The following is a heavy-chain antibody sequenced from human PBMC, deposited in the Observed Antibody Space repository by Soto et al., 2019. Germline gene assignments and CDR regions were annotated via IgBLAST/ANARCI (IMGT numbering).Heavy chain of an antibody. D-gene: IGHD1-26*01. CDR3: LTAAKATMSSYYYYYGMDV. CDR1: GYTLTELS. CDR2: FDPEDGET. V-gene: IGHV1-24*01. Sequence: ASVKVSCKVSGYTLTELSMHWVRQAPGKGLEWMGGFDPEDGETIYAQKFQGRVTMTEDTSTDTAFMELSSLRFEDTAVYYFLTAAKATMSSYYYYYGMDVWGQGTTVTVSS. J-gene: IGHJ6*02.